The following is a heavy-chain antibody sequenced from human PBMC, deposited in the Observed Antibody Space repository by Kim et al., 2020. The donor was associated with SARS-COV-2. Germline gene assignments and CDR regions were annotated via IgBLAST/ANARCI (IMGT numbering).Heavy chain of an antibody. V-gene: IGHV3-49*02. D-gene: IGHD5-18*01. CDR3: TSVDTAMGDAFDI. Sequence: YAASVKGRFTISRDDSKSIAYLQMNSLKTEDTAVYYCTSVDTAMGDAFDIWGQGTMVTVSS. J-gene: IGHJ3*02.